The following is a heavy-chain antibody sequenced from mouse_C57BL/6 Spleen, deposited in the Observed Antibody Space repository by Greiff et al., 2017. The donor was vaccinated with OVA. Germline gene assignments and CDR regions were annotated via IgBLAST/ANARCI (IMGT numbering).Heavy chain of an antibody. D-gene: IGHD6-1*01. V-gene: IGHV1-19*01. CDR1: GYTFTDYY. J-gene: IGHJ4*01. CDR2: INPYNGGT. Sequence: EVQLQQSGPVLVKPGASVKMSCKASGYTFTDYYMNWVKQSHGKSLEWIGVINPYNGGTSYNQKFKGKATLTVAKSSRPAYMALHSLASEDSAGYYCAREASYAMDEWGQGTSGTVAS. CDR3: AREASYAMDE.